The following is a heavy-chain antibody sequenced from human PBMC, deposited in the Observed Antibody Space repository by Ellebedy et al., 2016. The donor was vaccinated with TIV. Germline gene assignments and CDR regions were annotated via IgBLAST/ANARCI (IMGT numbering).Heavy chain of an antibody. J-gene: IGHJ5*02. V-gene: IGHV1-69*04. D-gene: IGHD6-6*01. CDR3: ARELGYSSSSPRYWFDP. CDR2: IIPILGVA. CDR1: GDTISRYP. Sequence: AASVKVSCKASGDTISRYPISWVRQAPGQGLEWMGRIIPILGVANHAQKFQGRVTITRDTSASTAYMELSSLRSEDTAVYYCARELGYSSSSPRYWFDPWGQGTLVTVSS.